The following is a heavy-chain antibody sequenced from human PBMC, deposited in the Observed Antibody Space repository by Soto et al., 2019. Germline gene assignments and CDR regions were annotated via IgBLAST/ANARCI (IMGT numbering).Heavy chain of an antibody. Sequence: SETLSLTCAVYGGSFSGYYWSWIRQPPGKGLEWIGEINHSGSTNYNPSLKSRVTISVDTSKNQFSLKPSSVTAADTAVYYCARGPVFDVVVPAAMGMDVWGQGTTVTVSS. CDR3: ARGPVFDVVVPAAMGMDV. J-gene: IGHJ6*02. D-gene: IGHD2-2*01. V-gene: IGHV4-34*01. CDR1: GGSFSGYY. CDR2: INHSGST.